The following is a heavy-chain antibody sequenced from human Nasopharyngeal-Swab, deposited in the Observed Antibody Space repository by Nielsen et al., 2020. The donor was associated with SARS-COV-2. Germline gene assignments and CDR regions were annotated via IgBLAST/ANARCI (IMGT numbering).Heavy chain of an antibody. CDR2: ISTTSDYI. CDR1: GFTFTDYV. V-gene: IGHV3-21*01. Sequence: GGSLRLSCAASGFTFTDYVMNWVRQAPGKGLEWVSSISTTSDYIYYADSVKGRFTISRDNARNSLHLQMHSLRAEDTAVYYCVRDFGAYYDSTAKAYWGQGTLVTVSS. CDR3: VRDFGAYYDSTAKAY. J-gene: IGHJ4*02. D-gene: IGHD3-22*01.